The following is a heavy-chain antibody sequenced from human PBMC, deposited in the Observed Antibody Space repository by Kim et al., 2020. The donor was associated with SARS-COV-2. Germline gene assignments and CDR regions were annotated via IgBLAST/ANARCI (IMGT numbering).Heavy chain of an antibody. V-gene: IGHV4-34*01. Sequence: SETLSLTCAVYGGSFSGYYWSWIRQPPGKGLEWIGEINHSGSTNYNPSLKSRVTISVDTSKNQFSLKLSSVTAADTAVYYCARNPGYCSSTSCYKGGYYYGMDVWGQGTTVTVSS. CDR1: GGSFSGYY. CDR2: INHSGST. D-gene: IGHD2-2*02. CDR3: ARNPGYCSSTSCYKGGYYYGMDV. J-gene: IGHJ6*02.